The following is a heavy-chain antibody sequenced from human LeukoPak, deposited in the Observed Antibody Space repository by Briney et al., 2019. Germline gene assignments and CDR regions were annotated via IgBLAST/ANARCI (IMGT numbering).Heavy chain of an antibody. Sequence: GASVKVSCKASGYTFTGYYMHWVRQAPGQGLEWMGWIDPDSGGTYCTQKFQGRVTMTRDTSISTVYLELSSLRSDDTALFYCVRAGAFPRGFDLWGQGTKVIVSS. CDR2: IDPDSGGT. CDR3: VRAGAFPRGFDL. CDR1: GYTFTGYY. V-gene: IGHV1-2*02. D-gene: IGHD3-10*01. J-gene: IGHJ3*01.